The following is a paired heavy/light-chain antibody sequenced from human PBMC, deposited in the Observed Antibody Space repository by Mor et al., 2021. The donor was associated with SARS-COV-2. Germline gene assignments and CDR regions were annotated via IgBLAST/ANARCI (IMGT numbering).Light chain of an antibody. J-gene: IGLJ3*02. V-gene: IGLV1-47*01. Sequence: QSVLTQPPSASGTPGQRVTISCSGSSSNIGSNYVYWYQQLPGTAPKFLIYRNNQRPSGVPDRFSGSKSGTSASLAISGLRSEDEADYYCAAWDDSLSGQVFGGGTKLTVL. CDR2: RNN. CDR3: AAWDDSLSGQV. CDR1: SSNIGSNY.
Heavy chain of an antibody. V-gene: IGHV4-39*01. CDR3: ARSFDSLKGAFDI. J-gene: IGHJ3*02. Sequence: QLQLQESGPGLVKPSETLSLTCTVSGGSISSSNYCWGWIRQPPGKGLEWIGSIFYSGSTYYNPSLKSRVTISVDTSKNQFSLKLSSVTAADTAVYYCARSFDSLKGAFDIWGQGTMVTVSS. D-gene: IGHD3-9*01. CDR2: IFYSGST. CDR1: GGSISSSNYC.